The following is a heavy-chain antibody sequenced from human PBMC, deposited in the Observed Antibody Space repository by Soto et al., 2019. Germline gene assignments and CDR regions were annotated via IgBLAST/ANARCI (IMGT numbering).Heavy chain of an antibody. CDR1: GFSLSTSGAG. Sequence: SGPTLVNPTQTLTLTCTFSGFSLSTSGAGVGWIRQPPGKALEWLTLIYWDDGKRYSPSLKSRLTITKDTSKNQVVLTMTNVDPVDTATYYCAHLVLLWFGELSAEYFQHWGQGTLVTVSS. D-gene: IGHD3-10*01. J-gene: IGHJ1*01. CDR2: IYWDDGK. CDR3: AHLVLLWFGELSAEYFQH. V-gene: IGHV2-5*02.